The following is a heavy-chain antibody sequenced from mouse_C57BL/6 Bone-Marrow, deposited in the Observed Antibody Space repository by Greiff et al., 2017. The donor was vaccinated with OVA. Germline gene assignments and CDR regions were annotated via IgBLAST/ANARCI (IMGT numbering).Heavy chain of an antibody. CDR2: ISNGGGST. J-gene: IGHJ3*01. D-gene: IGHD2-4*01. Sequence: EVMLVESGGGLVQPGGSLKLSCAASGFTFSDYYMYWVRQTPEKRLEWVAYISNGGGSTYYPDTVKGRFTISRDNAKNTLYLQMSRLKSEDTAMYYCARHGYDYSWFAYWGQGTLVTVSA. V-gene: IGHV5-12*01. CDR3: ARHGYDYSWFAY. CDR1: GFTFSDYY.